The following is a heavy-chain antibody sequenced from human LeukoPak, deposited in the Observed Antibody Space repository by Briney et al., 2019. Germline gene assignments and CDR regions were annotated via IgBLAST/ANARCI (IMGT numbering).Heavy chain of an antibody. V-gene: IGHV1-8*01. J-gene: IGHJ5*02. Sequence: ASVKVSCKASGYTFTSYDINWVRQATGQGLEWMGWMNPNSGNTGYAQKFQGRVTITRNTSISTAYMELSSLRSEDTAVYYCATLVVVAPLLFDPWGQGTLVTVSS. D-gene: IGHD2-15*01. CDR2: MNPNSGNT. CDR3: ATLVVVAPLLFDP. CDR1: GYTFTSYD.